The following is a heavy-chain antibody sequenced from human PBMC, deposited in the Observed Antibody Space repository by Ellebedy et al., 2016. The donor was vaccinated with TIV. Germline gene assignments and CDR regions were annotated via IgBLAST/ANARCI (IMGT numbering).Heavy chain of an antibody. CDR1: GFTFSDYY. Sequence: GESLKISCAASGFTFSDYYMSWIRQAPGKGLEWVSYISSSGRTIYYADSVKGRFTISRDNAKNSLYLQMNSLRAEDTAVYYCARDTGGGYYYYYGVDVWGQGTTVTVSS. CDR3: ARDTGGGYYYYYGVDV. CDR2: ISSSGRTI. V-gene: IGHV3-11*01. D-gene: IGHD3-16*01. J-gene: IGHJ6*02.